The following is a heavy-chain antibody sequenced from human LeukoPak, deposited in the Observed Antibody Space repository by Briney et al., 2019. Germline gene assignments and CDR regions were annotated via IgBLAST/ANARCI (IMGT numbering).Heavy chain of an antibody. J-gene: IGHJ4*02. CDR1: GGSISNYY. D-gene: IGHD5-18*01. CDR3: ARDADTATDY. V-gene: IGHV4-30-4*01. Sequence: PSETLSLTCTVSGGSISNYYWSWIRQPPGKGLEWIGYIYYSGSTYYNPSLKSRVTISVDTSKNQFSLKLSSVTAADTAVYYCARDADTATDYWGQGTLVTVSS. CDR2: IYYSGST.